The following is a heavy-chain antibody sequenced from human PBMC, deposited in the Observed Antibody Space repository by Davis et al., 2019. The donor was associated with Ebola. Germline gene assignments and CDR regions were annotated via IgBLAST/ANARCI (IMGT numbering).Heavy chain of an antibody. CDR3: TTPVPADDY. D-gene: IGHD2-2*01. CDR2: IKSKTDGGTT. J-gene: IGHJ4*02. Sequence: GESLKISCAASGFTFSSYWMSWVRQAPGKGLEWVGRIKSKTDGGTTDYAAPVKGRFTISRDDSKNTLYLQMNSLKTEDTAVYYCTTPVPADDYWGQGTLVTVSS. V-gene: IGHV3-15*01. CDR1: GFTFSSYW.